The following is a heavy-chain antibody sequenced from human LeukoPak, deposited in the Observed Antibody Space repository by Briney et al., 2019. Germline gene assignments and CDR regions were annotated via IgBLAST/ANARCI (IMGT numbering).Heavy chain of an antibody. CDR2: ISTSGGST. D-gene: IGHD6-13*01. CDR1: GLTFSSYA. V-gene: IGHV3-23*01. Sequence: GGSLRLSCAASGLTFSSYAMSWVRQAPGKGLEWVSTISTSGGSTYYADSVKGRFTISRDNSKSTLSLQMNSLRADDTAVCFCAKHGPPSYSSTWGGDGWFDPWGQGTLVTVSS. CDR3: AKHGPPSYSSTWGGDGWFDP. J-gene: IGHJ5*02.